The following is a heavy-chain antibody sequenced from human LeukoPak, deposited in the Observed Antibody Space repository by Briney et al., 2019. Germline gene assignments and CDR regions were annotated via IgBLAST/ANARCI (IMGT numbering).Heavy chain of an antibody. J-gene: IGHJ1*01. CDR2: IRYDGSNK. Sequence: PGGSLRLSCAASRFTFSSYGMHWVRQAPGKGLEWVAFIRYDGSNKYYADSVKGRFTISRDNSKNTLYLQMNSLRAGDTAVYYCAKVSKRRYYDSSGYPSEYFQHWGQGTLVTVSS. V-gene: IGHV3-30*02. CDR3: AKVSKRRYYDSSGYPSEYFQH. D-gene: IGHD3-22*01. CDR1: RFTFSSYG.